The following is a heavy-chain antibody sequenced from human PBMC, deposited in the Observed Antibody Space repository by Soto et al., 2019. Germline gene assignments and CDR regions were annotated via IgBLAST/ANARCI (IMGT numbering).Heavy chain of an antibody. CDR2: ISYDGSNK. V-gene: IGHV3-30-3*01. J-gene: IGHJ4*02. D-gene: IGHD3-10*01. CDR1: GFTLGSYA. Sequence: GGSLRLACAASGFTLGSYAMHWVRQAPGKGREWVAAISYDGSNKYYADSVKGRFTSSRDNSKNTLYLRMNGMGVEDTAVYYFARDRGVGIAFDYWGQGTLVTVSS. CDR3: ARDRGVGIAFDY.